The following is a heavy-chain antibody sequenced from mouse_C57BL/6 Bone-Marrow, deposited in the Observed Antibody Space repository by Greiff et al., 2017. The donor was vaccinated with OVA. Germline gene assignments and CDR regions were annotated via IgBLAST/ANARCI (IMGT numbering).Heavy chain of an antibody. CDR3: ASPSLCYAMDY. Sequence: VQLQQSGAELVKPGASVKISCKASGYAFSSYWMNWVTQRPGKGLEWIGQIYPGDGDTNYNGKFKGKATLTADKSSSTAYMQLSSLTSEDSAVYFCASPSLCYAMDYWGQGTSVTVSS. V-gene: IGHV1-80*01. J-gene: IGHJ4*01. CDR1: GYAFSSYW. CDR2: IYPGDGDT.